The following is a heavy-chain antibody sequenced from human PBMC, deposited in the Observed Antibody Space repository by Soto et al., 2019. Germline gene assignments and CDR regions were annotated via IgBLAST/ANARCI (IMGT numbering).Heavy chain of an antibody. D-gene: IGHD3-10*01. V-gene: IGHV4-34*01. Sequence: QVQLQQWGAGLLKPSETLSLTCAVYGGSFSGYYWSWIRQPTGKGLEWIGEINHSGSTNYNPSLKSRVTISVDTSKTQFSLTLSSVTAADTAVYYCARGGIHGSKYYYGMDVWGQGTTVTVSS. CDR3: ARGGIHGSKYYYGMDV. CDR1: GGSFSGYY. J-gene: IGHJ6*02. CDR2: INHSGST.